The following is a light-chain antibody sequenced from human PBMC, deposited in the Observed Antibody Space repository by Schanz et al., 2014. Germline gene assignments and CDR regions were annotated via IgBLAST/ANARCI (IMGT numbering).Light chain of an antibody. J-gene: IGKJ4*01. CDR1: QSVSSY. CDR2: GAS. V-gene: IGKV3-20*01. Sequence: EIVMTQSPATLSVSPGERATLSCRASQSVSSYLAWYQQRPGQAPRLLIYGASSRATGIPDRFSGSGSGTDFTLTISRLEPEDFAVYFCQQYGSSPLTFGRGTKVEIK. CDR3: QQYGSSPLT.